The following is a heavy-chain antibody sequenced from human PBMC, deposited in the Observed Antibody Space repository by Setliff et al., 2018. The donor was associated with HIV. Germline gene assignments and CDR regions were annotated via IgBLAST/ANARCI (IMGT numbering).Heavy chain of an antibody. CDR1: GYTFTSYG. CDR2: ISAYNGNT. Sequence: ASVKVSCKASGYTFTSYGISRVRQAPGQGLEWMGWISAYNGNTNYAQKLQGRVTMTRDTSTSTAYMELRSLRSDDTAVYFCARLGSGWSDSYYYAMDVWGQGTTVTVSS. V-gene: IGHV1-18*01. D-gene: IGHD6-19*01. CDR3: ARLGSGWSDSYYYAMDV. J-gene: IGHJ6*02.